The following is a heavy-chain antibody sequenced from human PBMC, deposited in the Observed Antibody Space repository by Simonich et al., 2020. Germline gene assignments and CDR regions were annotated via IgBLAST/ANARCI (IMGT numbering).Heavy chain of an antibody. CDR2: IHSDGSST. J-gene: IGHJ3*02. D-gene: IGHD4-4*01. Sequence: EVQLVESGGGLVQPGGSLRLSCAASGFTFSSYWMHWVRQAPGKGRGWVSRIHSDGSSTSYADSVKGRFTISRDNAKNTLYLQMNSMRAEDTAVYYCARDYSNYDAFDIWGQGTMVTVSS. CDR3: ARDYSNYDAFDI. CDR1: GFTFSSYW. V-gene: IGHV3-74*01.